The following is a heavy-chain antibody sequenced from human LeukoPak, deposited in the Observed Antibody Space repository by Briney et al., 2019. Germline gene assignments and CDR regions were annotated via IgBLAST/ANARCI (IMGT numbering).Heavy chain of an antibody. Sequence: GGSLRLSCAASGFTFSSYAMSWVRQAPGKGLEWVSAISGSGGSTYYADSVKGRFTISRDNSKNTLYLQMNSLRAEDTAVYYCAKVRSGASRGYSDYWGQGTLVTVSS. CDR1: GFTFSSYA. V-gene: IGHV3-23*01. CDR2: ISGSGGST. CDR3: AKVRSGASRGYSDY. J-gene: IGHJ4*02. D-gene: IGHD1-26*01.